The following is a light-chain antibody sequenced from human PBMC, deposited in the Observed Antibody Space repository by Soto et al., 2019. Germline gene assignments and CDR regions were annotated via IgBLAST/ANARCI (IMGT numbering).Light chain of an antibody. V-gene: IGKV1-12*01. CDR2: TAT. CDR1: QGINRW. Sequence: DIQMTQSPSSVSASVGDRVTITCRASQGINRWLAWYQQKPGKAPQLLIYTATSLQSGVPSRFSGSGSGTDSTLTISCLQPEDFATYYSQQANSFPWTFGQGTKVEIK. J-gene: IGKJ1*01. CDR3: QQANSFPWT.